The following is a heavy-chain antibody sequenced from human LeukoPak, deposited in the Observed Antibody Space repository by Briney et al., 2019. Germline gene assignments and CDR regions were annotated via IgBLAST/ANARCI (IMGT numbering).Heavy chain of an antibody. V-gene: IGHV4-59*01. CDR1: GGSISSYY. D-gene: IGHD6-13*01. J-gene: IGHJ5*02. CDR2: IYYSGST. CDR3: ARVQRRIAWYWFDP. Sequence: PSETLSLTCAVSGGSISSYYWSWIRQPPGKGLEWIGYIYYSGSTNYNPSLKSRVTISVDTSKNQFSLKLSSVTAADTGVYYCARVQRRIAWYWFDPWGQGTLVTVSS.